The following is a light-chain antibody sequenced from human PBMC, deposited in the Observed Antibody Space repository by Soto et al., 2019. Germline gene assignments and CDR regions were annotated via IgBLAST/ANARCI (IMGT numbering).Light chain of an antibody. CDR3: QQYYSTPLI. J-gene: IGKJ4*01. V-gene: IGKV4-1*01. CDR1: QSVLYSSNNKNY. CDR2: WAS. Sequence: DIVMTQSPDSLAVSLGERATINCKSSQSVLYSSNNKNYLAWYQQKPGKPPKLLIYWASTRESGVPDRFSGSESGTEFTLTISSLQAEDVAVYYCQQYYSTPLIFGGGTKVQIK.